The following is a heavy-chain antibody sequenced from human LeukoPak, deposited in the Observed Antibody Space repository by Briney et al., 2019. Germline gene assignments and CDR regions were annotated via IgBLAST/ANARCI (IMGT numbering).Heavy chain of an antibody. D-gene: IGHD1-26*01. CDR1: GFTFSGYE. J-gene: IGHJ3*02. CDR3: ARSGRGGALDI. CDR2: IYSDGSRT. Sequence: GGSLRLSCAASGFTFSGYEMNWVRQAPGKGLVWVSRIYSDGSRTTYADSVKGRFTISGDNAKNTLYLQMNRLRAEDTAVYYCARSGRGGALDIWGQGTMVTVSS. V-gene: IGHV3-74*01.